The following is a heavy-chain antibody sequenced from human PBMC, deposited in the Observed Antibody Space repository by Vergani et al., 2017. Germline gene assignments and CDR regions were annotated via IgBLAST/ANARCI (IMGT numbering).Heavy chain of an antibody. D-gene: IGHD6-13*01. V-gene: IGHV3-21*01. J-gene: IGHJ4*02. Sequence: EVQLVESGGGLVKPGGSLRLSCAASGFTFSSYSMNWVRQAPGKGLEWVSSISSSSSYIYYADSGKGRFTISRDNAKNSLYLQMNSLRAENTAVYYCARDPLTYSSSWFDYWGQGTLVTVAS. CDR1: GFTFSSYS. CDR2: ISSSSSYI. CDR3: ARDPLTYSSSWFDY.